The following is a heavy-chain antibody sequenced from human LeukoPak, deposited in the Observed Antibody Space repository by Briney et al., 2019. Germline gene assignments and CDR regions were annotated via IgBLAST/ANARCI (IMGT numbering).Heavy chain of an antibody. CDR3: AASPDYYDSNGYSYYFDY. Sequence: ASVKVSCKATGFTFTSSAVQWVRQARGQRLEWIEWIVVGSGNTNYAQKFQERVTITRDMSTSTAYMELSSLRSEDTAVYYCAASPDYYDSNGYSYYFDYWGQGTLVTVSS. D-gene: IGHD3-22*01. CDR2: IVVGSGNT. J-gene: IGHJ4*02. CDR1: GFTFTSSA. V-gene: IGHV1-58*01.